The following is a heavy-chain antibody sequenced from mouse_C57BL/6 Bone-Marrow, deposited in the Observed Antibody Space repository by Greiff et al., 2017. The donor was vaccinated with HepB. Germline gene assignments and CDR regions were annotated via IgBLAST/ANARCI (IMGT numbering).Heavy chain of an antibody. J-gene: IGHJ3*01. CDR1: GYTFTDYY. Sequence: VQLQQSGPELVKPGASVKISCKASGYTFTDYYMNWVKQSHGKSLEWIGDINPNNGGTSYNQKFKGKATLTVDKSSSTAYMELRSLTSEDSAVYYCARDLLQAWFAYWGQGTLVTVSA. V-gene: IGHV1-26*01. D-gene: IGHD2-10*01. CDR3: ARDLLQAWFAY. CDR2: INPNNGGT.